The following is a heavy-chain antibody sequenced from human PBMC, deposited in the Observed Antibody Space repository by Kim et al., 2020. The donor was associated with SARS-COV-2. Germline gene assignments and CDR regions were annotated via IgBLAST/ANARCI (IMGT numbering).Heavy chain of an antibody. J-gene: IGHJ4*02. Sequence: SETLSLTCTVSGGSISSSSYYWGWIRQPPGKGLEWIGSIYYSGSTYYNPSLKSRVTISVDTSKNQFSLKLSSVTAADTAVYYCARSWWELPTAWPFDYWGQGTLVTVSS. CDR1: GGSISSSSYY. D-gene: IGHD1-26*01. CDR3: ARSWWELPTAWPFDY. CDR2: IYYSGST. V-gene: IGHV4-39*01.